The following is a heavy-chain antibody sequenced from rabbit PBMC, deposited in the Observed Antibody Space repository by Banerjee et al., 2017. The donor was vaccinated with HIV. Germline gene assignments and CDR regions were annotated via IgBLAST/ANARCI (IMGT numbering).Heavy chain of an antibody. Sequence: QLVESGGGLVQPGGSLKLSCKASGFDFSGYYMSWVRQAPGKGLEWIACINAITGKAVYASWAKGRFTFSKTSSTTVTLQMTSLTAADTATYFCARDLDGVIGWHFGWWGQGTLVTVS. CDR1: GFDFSGYY. CDR2: INAITGKA. D-gene: IGHD4-1*01. V-gene: IGHV1S45*01. J-gene: IGHJ3*01. CDR3: ARDLDGVIGWHFGW.